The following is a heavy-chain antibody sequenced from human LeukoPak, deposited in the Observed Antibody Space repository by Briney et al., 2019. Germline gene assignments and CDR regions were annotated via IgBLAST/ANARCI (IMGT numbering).Heavy chain of an antibody. V-gene: IGHV4-39*07. CDR2: IYYTGST. CDR3: ARSRQASGLFNS. D-gene: IGHD3-10*01. CDR1: GGSIRSSSSY. Sequence: SETLSLTCAVSGGSIRSSSSYWVWIRQSPGKGLEWIGNIYYTGSTYYNPSLKSRVTISVDTSKNQFSLRLSSVTAADTSVYYCARSRQASGLFNSWGQGTLVVVSS. J-gene: IGHJ5*01.